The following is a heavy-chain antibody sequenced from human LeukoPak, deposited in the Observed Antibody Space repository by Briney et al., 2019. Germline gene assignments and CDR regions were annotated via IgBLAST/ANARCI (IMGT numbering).Heavy chain of an antibody. CDR2: IYYTGIT. V-gene: IGHV4-59*08. Sequence: PAEALSLTCTVSGGSISTFYWSWIRQPPGKGLEWIGYIYYTGITNYNPSLKSRVTISVDTSKNRFSLKLSSVTAADTAVYYCARQGSGSRAAFDYLGQGTLVTVSS. J-gene: IGHJ4*02. CDR3: ARQGSGSRAAFDY. CDR1: GGSISTFY. D-gene: IGHD1-26*01.